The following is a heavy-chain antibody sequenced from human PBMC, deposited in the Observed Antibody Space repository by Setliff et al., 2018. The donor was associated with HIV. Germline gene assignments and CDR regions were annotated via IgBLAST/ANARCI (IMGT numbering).Heavy chain of an antibody. CDR3: ARRKSGSSYRFFNY. CDR2: ISAGGSS. V-gene: IGHV4-61*09. J-gene: IGHJ4*02. CDR1: GPPIGIGSYY. D-gene: IGHD3-16*02. Sequence: PSETLSLTCTVSGPPIGIGSYYWTWIRQPAGRGLEWIGHISAGGSSKFNPTLQSRVTLSVDPSNNQFSLNLTSVTAADTAVYYCARRKSGSSYRFFNYWGLGSLVTVSS.